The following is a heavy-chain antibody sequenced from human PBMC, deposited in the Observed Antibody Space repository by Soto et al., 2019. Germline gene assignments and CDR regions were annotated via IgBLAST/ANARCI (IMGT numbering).Heavy chain of an antibody. V-gene: IGHV1-18*01. CDR2: ISAYNGNT. CDR3: ARLLAMVAATNYYYYGMDV. D-gene: IGHD2-15*01. Sequence: AASVKVSCKASGYTFTSYGISWVRQAPGQGLEWMGWISAYNGNTNYAQKLQGRVTMTTDTSTSTAYMELRSLRSDDTAVYYCARLLAMVAATNYYYYGMDVWGQGTTVTVSS. CDR1: GYTFTSYG. J-gene: IGHJ6*02.